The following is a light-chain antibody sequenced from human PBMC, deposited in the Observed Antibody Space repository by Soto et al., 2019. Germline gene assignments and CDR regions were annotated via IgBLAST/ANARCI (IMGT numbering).Light chain of an antibody. Sequence: DIQMTQSPASFSSSVVDRFTTTCRASQGISSYLAWYQQKPGKAPKLLIYAASTLQSGVPLRFSGSGSGTSFTLTISSLQPEDFATYYCQQLLSYPITFGQGTRLEI. CDR1: QGISSY. CDR3: QQLLSYPIT. V-gene: IGKV1-9*01. CDR2: AAS. J-gene: IGKJ5*01.